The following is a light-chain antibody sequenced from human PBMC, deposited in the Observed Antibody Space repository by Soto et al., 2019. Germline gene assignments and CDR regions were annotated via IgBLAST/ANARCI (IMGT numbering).Light chain of an antibody. CDR3: SSYTSSSTPLYV. CDR1: SSDVGGYNY. Sequence: QSVLTQPASVSGSPGQSITISCTGTSSDVGGYNYVSWYQQHPGKAPKLMIYDVSNRPSGVSNRFSGSKSGNTASLTISGLQAEEEADYYCSSYTSSSTPLYVFGTGTKVTV. V-gene: IGLV2-14*01. CDR2: DVS. J-gene: IGLJ1*01.